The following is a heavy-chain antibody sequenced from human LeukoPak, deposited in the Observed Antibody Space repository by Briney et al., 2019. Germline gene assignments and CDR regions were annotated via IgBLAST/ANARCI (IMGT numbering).Heavy chain of an antibody. V-gene: IGHV3-11*01. CDR2: ISSSGSTI. Sequence: PGGSLRLSCAASGFTFSDYYMSWIRQAPGKGLEWVSYISSSGSTIYYADSVKGRFTISRDNAKNSLYLQMNSLRAEDTAVYYCARIDCSSTSCYGLLIDYWGQGTLVTVSS. J-gene: IGHJ4*02. D-gene: IGHD2-2*01. CDR1: GFTFSDYY. CDR3: ARIDCSSTSCYGLLIDY.